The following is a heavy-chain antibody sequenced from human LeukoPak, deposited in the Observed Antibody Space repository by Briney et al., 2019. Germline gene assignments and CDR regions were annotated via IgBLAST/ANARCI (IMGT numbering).Heavy chain of an antibody. CDR1: GGSISSSIYY. CDR2: ISYSGNT. D-gene: IGHD3-10*01. CDR3: ARHKRYRLWFGVSLGCWFDP. Sequence: PSETLSLTCTVSGGSISSSIYYWGWIRQPPGKGLEWIGSISYSGNTYYNPSLKSRVTISVDTSKNQFSLKLSSVTAADTAVYYCARHKRYRLWFGVSLGCWFDPWGQGTLVTVSS. V-gene: IGHV4-39*01. J-gene: IGHJ5*02.